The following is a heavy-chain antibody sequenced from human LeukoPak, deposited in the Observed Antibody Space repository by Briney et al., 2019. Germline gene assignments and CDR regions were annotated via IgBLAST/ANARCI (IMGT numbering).Heavy chain of an antibody. Sequence: ASVKVSCKASGYTFTGYYMHWLRQAPGQGLEWMGWINPNSGGTNYAQKFQGRVTMTRDTSISTAYMELSRLRSDDTAVYYWAKGTVEGFRGSGSSLDYWGQGTLVTVSS. CDR1: GYTFTGYY. J-gene: IGHJ4*02. CDR3: AKGTVEGFRGSGSSLDY. CDR2: INPNSGGT. V-gene: IGHV1-2*02. D-gene: IGHD3-10*01.